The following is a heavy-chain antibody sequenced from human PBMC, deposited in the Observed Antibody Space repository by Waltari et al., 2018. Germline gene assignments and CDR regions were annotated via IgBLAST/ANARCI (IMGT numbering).Heavy chain of an antibody. CDR1: GYTFTDFY. CDR3: AVLVATNDDPLDI. Sequence: DVQVVQSGAEVKKPGATVKISCKVSGYTFTDFYMHWVQQAPGKGLQGVGLVDPENGTSGQAENFKGRVTMTADTSTDTAYMELSSLRSDDTAVYYCAVLVATNDDPLDIWGQGTVVTVSP. J-gene: IGHJ3*02. D-gene: IGHD5-12*01. CDR2: VDPENGTS. V-gene: IGHV1-69-2*01.